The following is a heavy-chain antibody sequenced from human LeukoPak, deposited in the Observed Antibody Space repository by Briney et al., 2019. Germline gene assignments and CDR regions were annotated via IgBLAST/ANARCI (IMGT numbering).Heavy chain of an antibody. CDR1: GGTFSSYA. V-gene: IGHV1-69*05. CDR3: ARGGITMVRGVIITGAFDI. D-gene: IGHD3-10*01. CDR2: IIPIFGTA. J-gene: IGHJ3*02. Sequence: SVKVSCKASGGTFSSYAISWVRQAPGQGLEWMGGIIPIFGTANYAQKFQGRVTITTDESTSTAYMELSSLRSEDTAVYYCARGGITMVRGVIITGAFDIWGQGTMVTVSS.